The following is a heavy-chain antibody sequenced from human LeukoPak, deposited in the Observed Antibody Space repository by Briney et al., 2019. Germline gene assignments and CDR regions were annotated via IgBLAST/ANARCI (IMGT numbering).Heavy chain of an antibody. J-gene: IGHJ5*02. D-gene: IGHD3-9*01. Sequence: PGRSLRLSCAASGFTFSSYGMPWVRQAPGKGLEWVSAISGSGGSTYYADSVKGRFTISRDNSKNTLYLQMNSLRAEDTAVYYCAKDRYFVPFDPWGQGTLVTVSS. CDR2: ISGSGGST. CDR1: GFTFSSYG. V-gene: IGHV3-23*01. CDR3: AKDRYFVPFDP.